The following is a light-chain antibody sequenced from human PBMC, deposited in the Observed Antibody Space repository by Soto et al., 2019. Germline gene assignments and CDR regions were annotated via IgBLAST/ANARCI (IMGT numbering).Light chain of an antibody. CDR2: DDR. Sequence: SYELTQPPSVSVAPGQTARITCGGNTIGSKSVHWYQRKPGPAPVLVVYDDRDRPSGIPERFSGSKSGNTATLTITRVEAGDEADYYCQVWDGSSDHHVFGTGTKPTVL. CDR1: TIGSKS. V-gene: IGLV3-21*02. CDR3: QVWDGSSDHHV. J-gene: IGLJ1*01.